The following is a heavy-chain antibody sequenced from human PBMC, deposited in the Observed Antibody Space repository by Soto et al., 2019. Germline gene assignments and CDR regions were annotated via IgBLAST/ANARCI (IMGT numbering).Heavy chain of an antibody. J-gene: IGHJ4*02. CDR1: VPSFTSYY. D-gene: IGHD5-12*01. Sequence: QVQLHQWGAGLLKASETLSLTCNVSVPSFTSYYWTWVRQAPGKGLEWIGEGNHRGDNTYNPSLGGRVAISVDTSKNEFSLRLTSVTGGDTGVYFCGRGRGYRRFVDYCGQGTLVTVSS. CDR3: GRGRGYRRFVDY. V-gene: IGHV4-34*01. CDR2: GNHRGDN.